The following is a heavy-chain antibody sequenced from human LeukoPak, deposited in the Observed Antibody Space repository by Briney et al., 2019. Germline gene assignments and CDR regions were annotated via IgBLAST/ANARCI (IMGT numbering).Heavy chain of an antibody. Sequence: ASVKVSCKASGYTFTSYDINWVRQATGQGLEWMGWMNPNSGNTVYAQKFQGRVTMTRNTSISTAYMELSSLRSADTAVYYCAGGGGGSYFSSYYYYYMDVWGKGTTVTISS. J-gene: IGHJ6*03. D-gene: IGHD1-26*01. CDR3: AGGGGGSYFSSYYYYYMDV. CDR1: GYTFTSYD. CDR2: MNPNSGNT. V-gene: IGHV1-8*01.